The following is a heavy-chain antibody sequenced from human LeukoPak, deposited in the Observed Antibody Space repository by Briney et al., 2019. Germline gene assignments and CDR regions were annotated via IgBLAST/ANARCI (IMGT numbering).Heavy chain of an antibody. J-gene: IGHJ5*02. Sequence: ETLSLTCTVSGGSISTNYWSWVRQPPGKGLEWIGYIYYSGSTNYNPSLTSRITMSVDTSKNQFSLTLTSVTAADTAVYYCARIPYASENWFDPWGQGTLVTVSS. V-gene: IGHV4-59*01. CDR3: ARIPYASENWFDP. CDR2: IYYSGST. CDR1: GGSISTNY. D-gene: IGHD3-10*01.